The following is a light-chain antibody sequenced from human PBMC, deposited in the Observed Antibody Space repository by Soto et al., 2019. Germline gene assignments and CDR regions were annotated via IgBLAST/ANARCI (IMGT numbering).Light chain of an antibody. J-gene: IGKJ1*01. CDR1: QSVSRN. CDR3: QQYNNWLWT. CDR2: DAS. Sequence: EIVMTQSPATLSVSPGERATLSCRASQSVSRNVAWYQQKPGQAPRLLIHDASTRATGIAVRFSGSGSGTEFTLTIRSLQSEDFAVYYCQQYNNWLWTFGKGTKVEIK. V-gene: IGKV3-15*01.